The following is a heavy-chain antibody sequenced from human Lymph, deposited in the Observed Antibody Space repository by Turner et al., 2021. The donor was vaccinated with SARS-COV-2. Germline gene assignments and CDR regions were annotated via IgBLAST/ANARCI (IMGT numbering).Heavy chain of an antibody. CDR1: GGPSRSSSYY. V-gene: IGHV4-39*01. D-gene: IGHD1-1*01. Sequence: QLQLQESGSGLVKPSETLSLTCKCSGGPSRSSSYYWGWIRQPPGKGLEWMGSIYYSGSTYYNPSLRSRVTISVDTSKNQFSLKLSSVTAADTAVYYCARLPGGRDYFDYWGQGTLVTVSS. CDR3: ARLPGGRDYFDY. CDR2: IYYSGST. J-gene: IGHJ4*02.